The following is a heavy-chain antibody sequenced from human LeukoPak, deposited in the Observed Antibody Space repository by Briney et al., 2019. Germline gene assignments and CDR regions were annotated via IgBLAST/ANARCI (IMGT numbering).Heavy chain of an antibody. Sequence: GGSLRLSCAASGFTLSNGWMSWVRQAPGKGLEFVGRIKSKIDGGTTDYAAPMKGRFTISRDDAKNTLYLQMNSLKTEDTAVYYCTTWGYYDSSGRFDYWGQGTLVTVSS. J-gene: IGHJ4*02. CDR3: TTWGYYDSSGRFDY. D-gene: IGHD3-22*01. CDR1: GFTLSNGW. V-gene: IGHV3-15*01. CDR2: IKSKIDGGTT.